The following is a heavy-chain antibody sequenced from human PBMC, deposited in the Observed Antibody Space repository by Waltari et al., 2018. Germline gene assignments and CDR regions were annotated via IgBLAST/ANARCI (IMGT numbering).Heavy chain of an antibody. V-gene: IGHV4-59*01. CDR3: ARVANSGYDDRGHFDF. Sequence: QVQLLESGPGLVKPSETLSLTCTVSGGAIDTYDWSGIRQPPGKGMEWIAYTFHTGSTNYNPSLQGRVTMSVDTSKNQFSLKLSSVTAADPAVYFCARVANSGYDDRGHFDFWGQGTLVTVSS. D-gene: IGHD5-12*01. J-gene: IGHJ4*02. CDR1: GGAIDTYD. CDR2: TFHTGST.